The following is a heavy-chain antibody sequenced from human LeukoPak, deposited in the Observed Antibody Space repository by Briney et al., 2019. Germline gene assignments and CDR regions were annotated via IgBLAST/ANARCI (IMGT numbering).Heavy chain of an antibody. D-gene: IGHD6-19*01. V-gene: IGHV1-18*01. CDR3: ARVYSSGWYFGYYYYYGMDV. Sequence: ASVKVSCKASGYTFTSYGISWVRQAPGQGLEWMGWISAYNGNTNYAQKLQGRVTMTTDTSTSTAYMELRSLGSDDTAVYYCARVYSSGWYFGYYYYYGMDVWGQGTTVTVSS. CDR2: ISAYNGNT. J-gene: IGHJ6*02. CDR1: GYTFTSYG.